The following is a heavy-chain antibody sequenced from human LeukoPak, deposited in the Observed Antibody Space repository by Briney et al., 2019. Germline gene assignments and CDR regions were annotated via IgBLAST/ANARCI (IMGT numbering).Heavy chain of an antibody. Sequence: PGGSLRLSCAVYGFAFSSYAMSWVRQAPGRGLEWVSGISSSGGGTPHAASVKGRFTISRDSSKNTLYLQMNSLRAEDTAVYYCARRAGDYSHPYDYWGQGTLVTVSS. CDR2: ISSSGGGT. D-gene: IGHD3-22*01. CDR1: GFAFSSYA. J-gene: IGHJ4*02. CDR3: ARRAGDYSHPYDY. V-gene: IGHV3-23*01.